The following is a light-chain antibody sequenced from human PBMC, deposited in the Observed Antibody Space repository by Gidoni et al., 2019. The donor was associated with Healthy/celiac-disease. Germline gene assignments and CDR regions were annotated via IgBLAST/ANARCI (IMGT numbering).Light chain of an antibody. Sequence: SYVMTQPPSVSVAPGQTARMTCGGDNIGGKSVHWYQQKPGQAPVLVVYDDSDRPSGIPERFSGSNSGNTATLTISRVEAGDEAVYYCQVWDSSSDHRMFGGGTKLTVL. CDR2: DDS. CDR1: NIGGKS. V-gene: IGLV3-21*02. J-gene: IGLJ3*02. CDR3: QVWDSSSDHRM.